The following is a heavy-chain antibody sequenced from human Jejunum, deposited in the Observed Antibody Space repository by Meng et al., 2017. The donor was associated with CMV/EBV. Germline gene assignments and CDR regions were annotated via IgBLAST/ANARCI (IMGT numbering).Heavy chain of an antibody. CDR2: IRNSGTTI. D-gene: IGHD6-6*01. Sequence: FTFSAYYMIWTRQAPGKGLDWVSYIRNSGTTIYYADSVKGRFTISRDNAKNSLFLQMDSLRAEDTAVYYCARAAASSSRGYNGMDVWGQGTTVTVSS. J-gene: IGHJ6*02. CDR3: ARAAASSSRGYNGMDV. CDR1: FTFSAYY. V-gene: IGHV3-11*01.